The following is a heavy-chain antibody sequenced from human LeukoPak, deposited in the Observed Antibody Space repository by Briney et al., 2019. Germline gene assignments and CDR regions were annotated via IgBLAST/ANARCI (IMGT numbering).Heavy chain of an antibody. Sequence: GGSLRLSCAASGFTFSSYVMSWVRQAPGKGLEWVSAITGSGGSTYYADSVKGRFTISRDNSKNTLYLQMNSLRAEDTAVYYCAKARRVNYYYMDVWGKGTTVTISS. CDR1: GFTFSSYV. CDR3: AKARRVNYYYMDV. V-gene: IGHV3-23*01. CDR2: ITGSGGST. J-gene: IGHJ6*03.